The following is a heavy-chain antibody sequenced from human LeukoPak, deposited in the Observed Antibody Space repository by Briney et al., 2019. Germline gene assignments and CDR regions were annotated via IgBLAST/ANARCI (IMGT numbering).Heavy chain of an antibody. Sequence: SETLSLTWTVSGSSIRSYYWGWIRQPPRKGQQWIGNIYYSGSTNYNPSLKSRVTISADTSKNQFSLKLSSVTAADTAVYYCARDISDSSGYYRHFVYWGQGTLVTVSS. CDR3: ARDISDSSGYYRHFVY. CDR2: IYYSGST. CDR1: GSSIRSYY. D-gene: IGHD3-22*01. J-gene: IGHJ4*02. V-gene: IGHV4-59*01.